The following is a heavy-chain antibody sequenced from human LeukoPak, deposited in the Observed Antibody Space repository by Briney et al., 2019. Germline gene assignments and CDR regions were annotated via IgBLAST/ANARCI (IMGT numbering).Heavy chain of an antibody. Sequence: SETLSLTCTVSGGSISSYYWSWIRQPPGKGLEWIGYIYYSGSTNYNPSLKSRVTISVDTSKNQFSLKLSSVTAADTAVYYCARAVAAAGDWFDPSGQGTLVTVSS. D-gene: IGHD6-13*01. V-gene: IGHV4-59*01. J-gene: IGHJ5*02. CDR2: IYYSGST. CDR3: ARAVAAAGDWFDP. CDR1: GGSISSYY.